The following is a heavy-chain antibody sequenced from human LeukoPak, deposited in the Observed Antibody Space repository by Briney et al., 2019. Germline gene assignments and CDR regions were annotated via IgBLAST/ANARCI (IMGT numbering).Heavy chain of an antibody. J-gene: IGHJ4*02. D-gene: IGHD1-7*01. CDR1: GYTFTGYY. Sequence: SVKVSCKASGYTFTGYYMHWVRQAPGQGLEWMGGIIPIFGTANYAQKFQGRVTVTADESTSTAYMELSSLRSEDTAVYYCARDRGLELPTYYFDYWGQGTLVTVSS. V-gene: IGHV1-69*13. CDR3: ARDRGLELPTYYFDY. CDR2: IIPIFGTA.